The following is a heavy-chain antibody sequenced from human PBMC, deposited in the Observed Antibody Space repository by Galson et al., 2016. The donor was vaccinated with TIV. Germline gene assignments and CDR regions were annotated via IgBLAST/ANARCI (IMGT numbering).Heavy chain of an antibody. Sequence: SLRLSCAASGFTFSNYALYWVRQAPGKGLEWVTIISYDGSKKFYADSVMGRFTISRDDSKNTLFLQMNSLRPEDTAVYYCARDHAMYSGIYFGRGYYYYGMDVRGQGTTVTVSS. J-gene: IGHJ6*02. CDR1: GFTFSNYA. CDR2: ISYDGSKK. D-gene: IGHD1-26*01. CDR3: ARDHAMYSGIYFGRGYYYYGMDV. V-gene: IGHV3-30*01.